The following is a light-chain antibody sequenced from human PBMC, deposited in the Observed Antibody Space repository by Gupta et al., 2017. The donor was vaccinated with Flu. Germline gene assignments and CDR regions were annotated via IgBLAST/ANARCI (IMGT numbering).Light chain of an antibody. CDR1: QTISTY. Sequence: DVQMTQSPSSLSASVGDRVSITCRASQTISTYLNWYQQKPGKAPKLLIYAASNLQSGVPSRFSGGGSGTDFTLTINNLQPEDFATYYCQQGYSTPYSFGRGTKLEIK. V-gene: IGKV1-39*01. J-gene: IGKJ2*03. CDR3: QQGYSTPYS. CDR2: AAS.